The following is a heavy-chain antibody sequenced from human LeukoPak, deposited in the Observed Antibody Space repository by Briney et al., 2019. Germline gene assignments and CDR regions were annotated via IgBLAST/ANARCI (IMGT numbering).Heavy chain of an antibody. V-gene: IGHV4-59*12. CDR3: ARGRTGGSLRRSYYFDY. J-gene: IGHJ4*02. CDR2: IYYSGST. D-gene: IGHD2-8*02. Sequence: PSETLSLTCTVSGGSISSYYWSGIRQPPGKGLEWIGYIYYSGSTNYNPSLKSRVTISVDTSKNQFSLKLSSVTAADTAVYYCARGRTGGSLRRSYYFDYWGQGTLVTVSS. CDR1: GGSISSYY.